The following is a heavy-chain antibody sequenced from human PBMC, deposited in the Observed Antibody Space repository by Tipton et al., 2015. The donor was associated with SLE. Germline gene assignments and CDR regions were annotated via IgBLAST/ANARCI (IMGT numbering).Heavy chain of an antibody. J-gene: IGHJ3*02. Sequence: TLSLTCTVSGGSISSGTYYWSWIRQPAGKGLEWIGRIYPSGNTNYNPSLKSRVTISVDTSKNQFSLKLRSVTAADTAVYYCARDLGPWGNDAFDIWGQGTRVTVSS. CDR2: IYPSGNT. CDR3: ARDLGPWGNDAFDI. D-gene: IGHD7-27*01. V-gene: IGHV4-61*02. CDR1: GGSISSGTYY.